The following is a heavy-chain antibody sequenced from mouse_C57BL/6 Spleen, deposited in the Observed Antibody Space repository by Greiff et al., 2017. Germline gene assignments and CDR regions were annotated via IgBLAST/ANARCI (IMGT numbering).Heavy chain of an antibody. J-gene: IGHJ4*01. CDR1: GYTFTSYW. V-gene: IGHV1-55*01. CDR2: IYPGSGST. Sequence: VQLQPPGAELVKPGASVKMSCKASGYTFTSYWITWVKQRPGQGLEWIGDIYPGSGSTNYNEKFKSKATLTVDTSSSTAYMQLSSLTSEDSAVYYCATGSSYVNYAMDYWGQGTSVTVSS. CDR3: ATGSSYVNYAMDY. D-gene: IGHD1-1*01.